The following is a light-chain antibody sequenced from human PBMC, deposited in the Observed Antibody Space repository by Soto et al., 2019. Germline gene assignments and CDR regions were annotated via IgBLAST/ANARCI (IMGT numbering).Light chain of an antibody. Sequence: QSVLTQPASVSGSPGQSITISCTGTSSDVGAYIYVSWYQQHPGNAPKLMIYDVSERPSGLSNRFSGSKSGNAASLAISGLKDEDAADYYCKSYTGSGSYVFGSGTKLTVL. V-gene: IGLV2-14*03. CDR3: KSYTGSGSYV. J-gene: IGLJ1*01. CDR1: SSDVGAYIY. CDR2: DVS.